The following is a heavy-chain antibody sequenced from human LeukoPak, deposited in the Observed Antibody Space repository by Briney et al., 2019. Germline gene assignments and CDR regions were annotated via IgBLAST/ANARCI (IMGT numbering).Heavy chain of an antibody. J-gene: IGHJ5*02. D-gene: IGHD4-11*01. CDR3: ARDDYSNSNWFDP. Sequence: PGGPLRLSCAASGFTFSSYEMNWVRQAPGKGLEWVSYISSSGSTIYYADSVKGRFTISRDNAKNSLYLQMNSLRAEDTAVYYCARDDYSNSNWFDPWGQGTLVTVSS. V-gene: IGHV3-48*03. CDR1: GFTFSSYE. CDR2: ISSSGSTI.